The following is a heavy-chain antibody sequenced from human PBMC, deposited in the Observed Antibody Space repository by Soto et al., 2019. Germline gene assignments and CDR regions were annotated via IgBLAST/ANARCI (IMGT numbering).Heavy chain of an antibody. CDR3: AKDPAGAGYDFWSGRDGMDV. D-gene: IGHD3-3*01. V-gene: IGHV3-23*01. CDR2: ISGSGGST. CDR1: GFTFSSYA. Sequence: GGSLRLSCAASGFTFSSYAMSWVRQAPGKGLEWVSAISGSGGSTYYADSVKGRFTISRDNSKNTLYLQMNSLRAEDTAVYYCAKDPAGAGYDFWSGRDGMDVWGQGTTVTVSS. J-gene: IGHJ6*02.